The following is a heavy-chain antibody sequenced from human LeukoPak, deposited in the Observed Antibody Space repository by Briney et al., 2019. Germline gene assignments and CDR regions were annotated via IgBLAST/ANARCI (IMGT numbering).Heavy chain of an antibody. CDR3: AKTGTTPTVSWFDP. J-gene: IGHJ5*02. CDR2: ISCGGGTA. Sequence: GGSLRLSCGVSGFNFRSSAMNWLRQAPGKGLEWVSTISCGGGTADYADSVKGRFTISSNNSINTLYQQMNSLRADDTAVYYCAKTGTTPTVSWFDPWGQGTLVTVSS. CDR1: GFNFRSSA. D-gene: IGHD4-17*01. V-gene: IGHV3-23*01.